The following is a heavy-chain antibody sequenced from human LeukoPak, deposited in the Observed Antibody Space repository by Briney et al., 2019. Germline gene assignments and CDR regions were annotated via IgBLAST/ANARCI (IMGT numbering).Heavy chain of an antibody. CDR3: AKSLWLVRPFDY. Sequence: GGSLRLSCAASGFTLSNFAMSWVRQAPGKGLEWVSLVTTSADTPYYAGSVKGRFTISRDNSKNTLFLQMNSLRAEDTAVYYCAKSLWLVRPFDYWGQGTLVTVSS. CDR1: GFTLSNFA. CDR2: VTTSADTP. V-gene: IGHV3-23*01. J-gene: IGHJ4*02. D-gene: IGHD6-19*01.